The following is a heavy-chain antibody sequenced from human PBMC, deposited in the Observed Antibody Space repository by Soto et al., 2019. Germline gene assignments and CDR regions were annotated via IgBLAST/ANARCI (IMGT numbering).Heavy chain of an antibody. J-gene: IGHJ1*01. Sequence: ASVKVSCKASGGTFSSYAISWVRQAPGQGLEWMGGIIPIFGTANYAQKFQGRVTITADESTSTAYMELSSLRSEDTAVYYCATHYGGNSEYFQHWGQGTLVTVSS. CDR2: IIPIFGTA. D-gene: IGHD4-17*01. CDR3: ATHYGGNSEYFQH. V-gene: IGHV1-69*13. CDR1: GGTFSSYA.